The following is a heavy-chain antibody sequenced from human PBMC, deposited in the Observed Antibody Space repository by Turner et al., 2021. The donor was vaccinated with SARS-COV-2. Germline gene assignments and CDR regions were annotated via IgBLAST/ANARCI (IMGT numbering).Heavy chain of an antibody. CDR2: VSGLGDTR. D-gene: IGHD7-27*01. Sequence: EVQVLESGGGLAQPGGSLILSCAASGFTFNTYAMSWVRQAPGKGLVWVSVVSGLGDTRFYADSVRGRFTISRDNTKNRVYLQMNSLRPDDTALYYCVRDRPRPGDRDALDIWGQGTMVTVSS. CDR3: VRDRPRPGDRDALDI. J-gene: IGHJ3*02. V-gene: IGHV3-23*01. CDR1: GFTFNTYA.